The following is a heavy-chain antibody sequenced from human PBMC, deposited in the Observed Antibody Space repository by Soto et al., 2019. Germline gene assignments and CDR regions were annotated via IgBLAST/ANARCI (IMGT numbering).Heavy chain of an antibody. D-gene: IGHD6-6*01. Sequence: ASVKVSCKASGYTFTSYGISWVRQAPGQGLEWMGWISAYNGNTNYAQKLQGRVTMTTDTSTSTAYMELRSLRSDDTAVYYCARVSHSSSSFVSDYWGQGTLVTVSS. J-gene: IGHJ4*02. CDR2: ISAYNGNT. CDR3: ARVSHSSSSFVSDY. V-gene: IGHV1-18*01. CDR1: GYTFTSYG.